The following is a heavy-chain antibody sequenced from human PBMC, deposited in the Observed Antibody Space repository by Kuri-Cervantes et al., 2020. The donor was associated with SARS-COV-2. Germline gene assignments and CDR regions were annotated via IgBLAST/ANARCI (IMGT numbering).Heavy chain of an antibody. CDR3: ARGGTYYYDRSGFDWFDP. D-gene: IGHD3-22*01. J-gene: IGHJ5*02. CDR1: DGSIGNYY. V-gene: IGHV4-59*01. Sequence: SETLSLTCTVSDGSIGNYYWSWIRQPPGKGLEWIGYIYHSGSTNYNPSLNSRVTISIDTSKNQFALRLSTVTAADTAVYYCARGGTYYYDRSGFDWFDPWGQGTLVTVSS. CDR2: IYHSGST.